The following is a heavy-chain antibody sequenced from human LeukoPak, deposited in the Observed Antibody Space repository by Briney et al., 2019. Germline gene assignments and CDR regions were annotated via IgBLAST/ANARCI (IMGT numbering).Heavy chain of an antibody. CDR3: ARGSGWYGIDY. CDR1: GGSVSNYY. D-gene: IGHD6-19*01. J-gene: IGHJ4*02. V-gene: IGHV4-59*02. CDR2: IYYSGST. Sequence: SETLSLTCTVSGGSVSNYYWSWIRQPPGKGLEWIGYIYYSGSTNYSPSLKSRVTISVDTSKSRFSLKLSSVTAADTAVYYCARGSGWYGIDYWGQGTLVTVSS.